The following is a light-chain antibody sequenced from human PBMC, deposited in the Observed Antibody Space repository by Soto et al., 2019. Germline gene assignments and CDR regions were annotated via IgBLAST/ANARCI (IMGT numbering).Light chain of an antibody. Sequence: EIVMTQSPAPLSVSPGERATPSCRASQSVSSNLAWYQQKPGQAPRLLMYDASTRAGGVPARFSGGGSGTEFTLTITSLQSEDFAVYYCHQYNGWPRTVGQGTKVDIK. CDR3: HQYNGWPRT. J-gene: IGKJ1*01. V-gene: IGKV3-15*01. CDR1: QSVSSN. CDR2: DAS.